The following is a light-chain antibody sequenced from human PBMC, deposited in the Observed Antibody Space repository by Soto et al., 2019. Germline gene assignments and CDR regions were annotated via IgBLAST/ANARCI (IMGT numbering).Light chain of an antibody. Sequence: EIVMTQSPDTLYVSPGEGATLACSASQSVRTKLAWYQQTDGQAPRLLIYGASTRDTGIPARFSGSGSGTDFTLPLSRLEPEDFEVYYCQQRSNWPVTFGQGTRLEIK. CDR1: QSVRTK. V-gene: IGKV3-11*01. CDR2: GAS. J-gene: IGKJ5*01. CDR3: QQRSNWPVT.